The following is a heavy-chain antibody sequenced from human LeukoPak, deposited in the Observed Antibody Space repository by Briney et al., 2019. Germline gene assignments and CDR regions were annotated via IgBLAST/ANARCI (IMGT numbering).Heavy chain of an antibody. V-gene: IGHV1-18*01. J-gene: IGHJ4*02. CDR2: ISAYNGNT. Sequence: ASVKVSCKASGYTFTSYGISWVRQAPGQGLEWMGWISAYNGNTNYAQTLQGRVTMTTDTSTSTAYMELRSPRSDDTAVYYCARDRRAVAGSGFDYWGQGTLVTVSS. D-gene: IGHD6-19*01. CDR1: GYTFTSYG. CDR3: ARDRRAVAGSGFDY.